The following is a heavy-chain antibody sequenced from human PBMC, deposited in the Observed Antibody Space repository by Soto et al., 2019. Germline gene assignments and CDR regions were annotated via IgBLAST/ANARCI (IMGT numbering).Heavy chain of an antibody. CDR3: ASSYGSGYRAFDY. D-gene: IGHD3-10*01. CDR2: INPILSMS. CDR1: GDTFTFYS. J-gene: IGHJ4*02. V-gene: IGHV1-69*02. Sequence: QVQLVQSGAEVKRPGSSVKVSCKASGDTFTFYSINWVRQAPGLGLEWMGRINPILSMSNYAQRIQGRVTMTADKSTRTADMELSSLRSEDTAIYYCASSYGSGYRAFDYWGQGALVTVSS.